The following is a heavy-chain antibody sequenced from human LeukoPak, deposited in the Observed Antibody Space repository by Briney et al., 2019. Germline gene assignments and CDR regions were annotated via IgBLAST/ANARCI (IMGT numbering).Heavy chain of an antibody. Sequence: PGGSLRLSCAASGFTFSDYYMSWIRQAPGKGLEWVSFIGSSGTTIYYADSVKGRFTISRDNAKNSLYLQMDSLRAEDTAVYFCARAGHLVGPTGVGFWGQGTLVTVSS. V-gene: IGHV3-11*01. CDR3: ARAGHLVGPTGVGF. CDR2: IGSSGTTI. CDR1: GFTFSDYY. D-gene: IGHD1-26*01. J-gene: IGHJ4*02.